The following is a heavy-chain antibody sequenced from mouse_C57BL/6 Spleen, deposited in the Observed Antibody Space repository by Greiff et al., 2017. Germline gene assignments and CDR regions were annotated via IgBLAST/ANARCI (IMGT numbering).Heavy chain of an antibody. CDR2: IFPGSGST. Sequence: QVQLKQSGPELVQPGASVKLSCKASGYTFTDYYINWVKQRPGQGLEWIGWIFPGSGSTYYNEKFKGKATLTVDNSSSTAYMLLSSLTSEDSAVYFCARRRDGGYFDVWGTGTTVTVSS. CDR3: ARRRDGGYFDV. CDR1: GYTFTDYY. J-gene: IGHJ1*03. D-gene: IGHD3-3*01. V-gene: IGHV1-75*01.